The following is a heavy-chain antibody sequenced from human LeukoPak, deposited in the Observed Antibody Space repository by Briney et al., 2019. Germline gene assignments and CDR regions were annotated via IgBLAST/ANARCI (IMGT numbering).Heavy chain of an antibody. V-gene: IGHV3-53*01. J-gene: IGHJ4*02. CDR3: AREAKHSGYAFDD. CDR2: IYSGEST. Sequence: GGSLRLSCAVSGFTVSSNYMSWVRQAPGKGLEWVSVIYSGESTYYADSVKGRFTISRDNSKNTLYLQMNSLGVEDTAVYYCAREAKHSGYAFDDWGQGTLVTVPS. D-gene: IGHD5-12*01. CDR1: GFTVSSNY.